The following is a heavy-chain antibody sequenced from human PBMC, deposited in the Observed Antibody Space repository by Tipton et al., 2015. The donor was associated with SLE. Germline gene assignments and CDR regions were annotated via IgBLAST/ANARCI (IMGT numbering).Heavy chain of an antibody. CDR3: ARECSGTGCLDY. J-gene: IGHJ4*02. V-gene: IGHV1-18*01. D-gene: IGHD3-10*02. CDR2: ISTNSGDT. Sequence: QLVQSGAEVRKPGASVKVSCKASGYTFTKYGISWVRQAPGQGLEWVGWISTNSGDTKYAQRFQGRVTMTTDTSTSTTYMALRSPRSDDTAIYYCARECSGTGCLDYWGQGTLVTVSS. CDR1: GYTFTKYG.